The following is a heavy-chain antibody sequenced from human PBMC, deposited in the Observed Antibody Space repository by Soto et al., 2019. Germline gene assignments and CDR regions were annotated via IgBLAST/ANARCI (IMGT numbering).Heavy chain of an antibody. CDR1: GASISTNGYY. D-gene: IGHD5-18*01. CDR2: MYHSGST. CDR3: ARFRGYNYGPVDY. Sequence: QLQLQESGPGLVKPSETLSLTCAVSGASISTNGYYWGWIRQPPGKGSEWIGSMYHSGSTYYNPSLKSRVTISVDTSKNELSLKMSSVTAADTAMFYCARFRGYNYGPVDYWGQGTLVTVSS. J-gene: IGHJ4*02. V-gene: IGHV4-39*01.